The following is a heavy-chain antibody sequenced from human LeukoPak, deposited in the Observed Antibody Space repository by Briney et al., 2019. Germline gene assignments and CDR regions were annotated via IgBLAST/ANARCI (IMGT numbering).Heavy chain of an antibody. Sequence: PSEALSLTCAVYGGSFSGYYWSWIRQPPGKGLEWIGEINHSGSTNYNPSLKSRVTISVDTSKNQFSLKLSSVTAAGTAVYYCARGMVVAANGGFDYWGQGTLVTVSS. D-gene: IGHD2-15*01. CDR2: INHSGST. CDR1: GGSFSGYY. J-gene: IGHJ4*02. V-gene: IGHV4-34*01. CDR3: ARGMVVAANGGFDY.